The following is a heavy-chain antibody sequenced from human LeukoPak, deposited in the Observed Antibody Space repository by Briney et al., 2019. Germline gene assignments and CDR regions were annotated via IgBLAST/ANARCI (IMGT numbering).Heavy chain of an antibody. CDR2: IIPIFGTA. V-gene: IGHV1-69*06. D-gene: IGHD6-13*01. J-gene: IGHJ6*03. Sequence: ASVKVSCKASGGTFSSYAISWVRQAPGQGLEWMGGIIPIFGTANYAQKFQGRVTITADKSTSTAYMELSSLRSEDTAVYYCARNIAAAVSGGYSYYMDVWGKGTTVTIS. CDR3: ARNIAAAVSGGYSYYMDV. CDR1: GGTFSSYA.